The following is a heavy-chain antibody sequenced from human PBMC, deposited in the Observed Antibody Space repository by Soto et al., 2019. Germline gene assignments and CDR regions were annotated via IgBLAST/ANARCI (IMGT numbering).Heavy chain of an antibody. D-gene: IGHD3-3*01. CDR1: GGTFSSYA. Sequence: SVKVSCKASGGTFSSYAISWVRQAPGQGLEWMGGIIPIFGTANYAQKFQGRVTITADESTSTAYVELNSLRSEDTAVYYCARDTYYDFWSGSNWFDPWGQGTLVTVSS. CDR3: ARDTYYDFWSGSNWFDP. J-gene: IGHJ5*02. V-gene: IGHV1-69*13. CDR2: IIPIFGTA.